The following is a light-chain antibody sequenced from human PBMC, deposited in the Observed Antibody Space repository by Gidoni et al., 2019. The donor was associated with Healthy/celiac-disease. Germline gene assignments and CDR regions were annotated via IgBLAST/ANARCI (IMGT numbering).Light chain of an antibody. CDR3: QQRSNWPT. Sequence: EIVLTQSPATLSLSPGERATLSCRASQSVSRYLAWYQQKPGQAPSLLIYDASNRATGIPARFSGSGSGTDFTLTISRLAPEDFAVYYCQQRSNWPTFGQGTKVEIK. CDR1: QSVSRY. V-gene: IGKV3-11*01. J-gene: IGKJ1*01. CDR2: DAS.